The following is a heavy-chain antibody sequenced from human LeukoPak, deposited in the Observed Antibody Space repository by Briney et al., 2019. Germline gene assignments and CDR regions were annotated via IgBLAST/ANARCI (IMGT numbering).Heavy chain of an antibody. CDR3: ARGYYSIPFDP. D-gene: IGHD4-11*01. CDR2: IYTSRST. V-gene: IGHV4-4*07. J-gene: IGHJ5*02. Sequence: SETLSLTSTVSGGSISSYYWSWIRQPPGKGLEWIGRIYTSRSTNYNPSLKSRATTSVETSKNQFSLKLSPVTAADTAVYYCARGYYSIPFDPWGQGTLVTVS. CDR1: GGSISSYY.